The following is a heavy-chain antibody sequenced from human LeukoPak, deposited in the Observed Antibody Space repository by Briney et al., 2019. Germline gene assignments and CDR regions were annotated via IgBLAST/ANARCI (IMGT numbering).Heavy chain of an antibody. CDR3: ARESGSVTSEVDFDY. Sequence: GGSLRLSCAASGFTFSSYWMSWVRQAPGKGLEWVANIKQDGSEKYYVDSVKGRFTISRDNAKNSLYLQMNSLRAEDTAVYYCARESGSVTSEVDFDYWGQGTLVTVSS. V-gene: IGHV3-7*01. J-gene: IGHJ4*02. CDR1: GFTFSSYW. D-gene: IGHD4-17*01. CDR2: IKQDGSEK.